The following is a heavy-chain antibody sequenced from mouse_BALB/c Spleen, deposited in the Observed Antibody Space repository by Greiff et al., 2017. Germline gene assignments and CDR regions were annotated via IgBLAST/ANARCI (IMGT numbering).Heavy chain of an antibody. Sequence: EVQLQESGPGLVKPSQSLSLTCSVTGYSITSGYYWNWIRQFPGNKLEWMGYISYDGSNNYNPSLKNRISITRDTSKNQFFLKLNSVTTEDTATYYCARRWLPYAMDYWGQGTSVTVSS. D-gene: IGHD2-3*01. CDR2: ISYDGSN. V-gene: IGHV3-6*02. J-gene: IGHJ4*01. CDR3: ARRWLPYAMDY. CDR1: GYSITSGYY.